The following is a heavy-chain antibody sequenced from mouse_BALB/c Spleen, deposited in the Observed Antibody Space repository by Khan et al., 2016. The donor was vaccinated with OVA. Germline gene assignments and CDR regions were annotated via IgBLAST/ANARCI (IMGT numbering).Heavy chain of an antibody. CDR2: VNTYYGDA. CDR1: GYTFTDFT. V-gene: IGHV1S137*01. CDR3: ARGGGGDRFAY. J-gene: IGHJ3*01. Sequence: QMPLQQSGAELVRPGVSVKISCKGSGYTFTDFTMHWVKQSHAKSLEWIGVVNTYYGDATYNQKFKGKATMTVDKSSTTAYMELARLTSEDSAIYYCARGGGGDRFAYWGQGTLVTVSA.